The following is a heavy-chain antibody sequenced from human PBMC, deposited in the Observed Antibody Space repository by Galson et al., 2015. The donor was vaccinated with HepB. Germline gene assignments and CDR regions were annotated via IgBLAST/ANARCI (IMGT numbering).Heavy chain of an antibody. J-gene: IGHJ4*02. CDR2: IYYTGRT. Sequence: ETLSLTCTVSGGSIRSTSDYWVWIRQTPGEGMEWIGSIYYTGRTFYNPALKSRVTTSVDASKNEVSLKVRSMTAADTAVYYCATVGSGWYFDYWGQGTLVTVSS. V-gene: IGHV4-39*02. CDR3: ATVGSGWYFDY. CDR1: GGSIRSTSDY. D-gene: IGHD6-19*01.